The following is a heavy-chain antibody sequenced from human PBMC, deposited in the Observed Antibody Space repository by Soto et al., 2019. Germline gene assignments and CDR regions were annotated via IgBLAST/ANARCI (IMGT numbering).Heavy chain of an antibody. Sequence: QVQLVESGGGVVQPGKSLRLSCAASGLISGSDSGMHWVRQAPGKGLDWVAVISHEGSLKYYADAVRGRFTISRDNSKNMVYLQMDSLRAEDTAVYFCGRWWGPRGAFDSWGQGTLVTVSP. J-gene: IGHJ5*01. D-gene: IGHD2-15*01. CDR3: GRWWGPRGAFDS. CDR1: GLISGSDSG. V-gene: IGHV3-33*01. CDR2: ISHEGSLK.